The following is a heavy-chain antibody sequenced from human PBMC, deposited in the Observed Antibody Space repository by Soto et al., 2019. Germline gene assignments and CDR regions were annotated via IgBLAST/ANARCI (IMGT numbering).Heavy chain of an antibody. CDR2: IDPSDSYT. V-gene: IGHV5-10-1*03. Sequence: EVQLVQSGAEVKKPGESLRISCKGSGYSFTSYWISWVRQMPGKGLEWMGRIDPSDSYTNYSPSFQGHVTISADKSISTAYLQWSSLKASDTAMYYCARPRPPYDSRRPWAFDIWGQGTMVTVSS. J-gene: IGHJ3*02. D-gene: IGHD3-22*01. CDR3: ARPRPPYDSRRPWAFDI. CDR1: GYSFTSYW.